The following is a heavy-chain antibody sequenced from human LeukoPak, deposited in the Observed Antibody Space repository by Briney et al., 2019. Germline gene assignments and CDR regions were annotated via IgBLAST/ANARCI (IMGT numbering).Heavy chain of an antibody. Sequence: PGGSLRLSCAASGFTFSSYAMSWVRQAPGKGLEWVSAISGSGGSTYYADSVKGRFTISRDNSKNTLYPQMNSLRAEDTAVYYCAKRGPDNWKSYYFDYWGQGTLVTVSS. J-gene: IGHJ4*02. CDR2: ISGSGGST. V-gene: IGHV3-23*01. D-gene: IGHD1-20*01. CDR1: GFTFSSYA. CDR3: AKRGPDNWKSYYFDY.